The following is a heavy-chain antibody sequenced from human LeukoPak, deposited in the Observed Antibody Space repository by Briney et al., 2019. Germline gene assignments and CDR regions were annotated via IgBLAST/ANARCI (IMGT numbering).Heavy chain of an antibody. CDR3: AGIVTGDAGWFDP. D-gene: IGHD2-21*01. J-gene: IGHJ5*02. CDR1: GGSFSGYY. CDR2: INHSGST. V-gene: IGHV4-34*01. Sequence: SETLSLTCAVYGGSFSGYYWSWIRQPPGKGLEWIGEINHSGSTNYNPSLKSRVTISVDTSKNQFSLKLSSVTAADTAVYYCAGIVTGDAGWFDPWGQGTLVTVSS.